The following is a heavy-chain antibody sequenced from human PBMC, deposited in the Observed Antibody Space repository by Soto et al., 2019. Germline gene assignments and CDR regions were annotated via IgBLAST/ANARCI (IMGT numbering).Heavy chain of an antibody. D-gene: IGHD6-19*01. J-gene: IGHJ6*03. CDR2: ISAYNGNT. Sequence: QDQLVQSGVAVKKPGASVKVSCKASGYSFTNYGITWVRQAPGQGFEWMGWISAYNGNTNYAQKFQGRVTITTDASTSTAYLELKSPRSDDTAVYYCARDRGVAPPVAGNTHYYYYMDVWGKGTTVTVSS. CDR1: GYSFTNYG. CDR3: ARDRGVAPPVAGNTHYYYYMDV. V-gene: IGHV1-18*01.